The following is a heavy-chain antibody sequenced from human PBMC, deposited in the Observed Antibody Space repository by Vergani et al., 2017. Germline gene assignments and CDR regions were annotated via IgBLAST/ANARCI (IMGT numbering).Heavy chain of an antibody. V-gene: IGHV5-51*01. Sequence: EVQLVQSGAEVKKPGESLKISCKGSGYSFTSYWIGWVRQMPGKGLEGMGIIYPGDSDTRYSQAFQGQVTISADKSISTAYLQWSVLKASDTAMYYCARLSGSYLSVFDYWGQGTLVTVSS. D-gene: IGHD1-26*01. CDR1: GYSFTSYW. CDR3: ARLSGSYLSVFDY. J-gene: IGHJ4*02. CDR2: IYPGDSDT.